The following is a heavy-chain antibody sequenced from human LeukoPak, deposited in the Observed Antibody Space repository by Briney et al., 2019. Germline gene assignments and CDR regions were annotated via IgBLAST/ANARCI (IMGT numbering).Heavy chain of an antibody. D-gene: IGHD6-13*01. CDR3: ARGIAAVGPPHL. CDR2: ISDSGSTI. V-gene: IGHV3-48*02. Sequence: GGSLRLSCAASGFTFSSYNMNWVRQAPGKGLEWVSYISDSGSTIYYADSAKGRFTISRDNAKNSLYLQMNSLRDEDTAVYYCARGIAAVGPPHLWGQGTLVTVSS. J-gene: IGHJ5*02. CDR1: GFTFSSYN.